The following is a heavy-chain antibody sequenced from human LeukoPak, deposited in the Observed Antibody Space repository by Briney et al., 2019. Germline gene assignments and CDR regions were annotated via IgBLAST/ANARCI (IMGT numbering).Heavy chain of an antibody. CDR1: GASISRYS. V-gene: IGHV4-4*07. D-gene: IGHD6-13*01. CDR3: ARDFQAEPSSWFDNWFDP. Sequence: MTSETLSLTCTVSGASISRYSWSWIRQPAGKGLEWIGRIYTSGSTNYNPSLKSRVTMSVDTSKNQFSLTLSSVTAADTAVYYCARDFQAEPSSWFDNWFDPWGQGTLVTVSS. CDR2: IYTSGST. J-gene: IGHJ5*02.